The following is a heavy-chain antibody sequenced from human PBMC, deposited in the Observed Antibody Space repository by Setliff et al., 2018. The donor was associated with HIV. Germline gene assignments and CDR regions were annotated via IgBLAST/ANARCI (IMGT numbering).Heavy chain of an antibody. V-gene: IGHV3-23*01. J-gene: IGHJ4*02. CDR2: ISGGGGAT. CDR1: GFIFSSYA. Sequence: GGSLRLSCAASGFIFSSYAMSWVRQAPGKGLEWVSGISGGGGATYYGDSVKGRFTISRDNSKNTLYLQMNSLKTEDTALYYCATGRDSSRADYWGQGALVTVSS. D-gene: IGHD3-22*01. CDR3: ATGRDSSRADY.